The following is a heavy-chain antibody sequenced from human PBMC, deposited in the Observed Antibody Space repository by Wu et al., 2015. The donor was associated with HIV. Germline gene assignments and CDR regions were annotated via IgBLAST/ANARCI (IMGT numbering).Heavy chain of an antibody. Sequence: QVQLVQSGTEVKESGASLKVSCKASGYVFKTYGISWLRQAPGQGLEWMGWISGYNGSTNYAQNLQGRVTLTADTSTNTVYMELGSLRSDDTAVYYCVRDSTEDRPNWFDPWGQGTLVIVSS. D-gene: IGHD6-6*01. CDR3: VRDSTEDRPNWFDP. CDR2: ISGYNGST. J-gene: IGHJ5*02. CDR1: GYVFKTYG. V-gene: IGHV1-18*01.